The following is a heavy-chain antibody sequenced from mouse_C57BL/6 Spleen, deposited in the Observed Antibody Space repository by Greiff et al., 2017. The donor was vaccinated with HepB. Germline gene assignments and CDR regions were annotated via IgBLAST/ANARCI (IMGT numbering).Heavy chain of an antibody. V-gene: IGHV1-82*01. CDR2: IYPGDGDT. CDR1: GYAFSSSW. CDR3: ARSDYGSSLDY. Sequence: QVQLQQSGPELVKPGASVKISCKASGYAFSSSWMNWVKQRPGKGLEWIGRIYPGDGDTNYNGKFKGKATLTADKSSSPAYMQLSSLTSEDSAVYFCARSDYGSSLDYWGQGTSVTVSS. D-gene: IGHD1-1*01. J-gene: IGHJ4*01.